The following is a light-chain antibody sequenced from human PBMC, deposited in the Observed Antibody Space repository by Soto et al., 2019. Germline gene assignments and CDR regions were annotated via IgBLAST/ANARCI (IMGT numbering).Light chain of an antibody. J-gene: IGLJ7*01. V-gene: IGLV1-44*01. Sequence: QSVLTQPPSASGTPGQRVTISCSGSSSNIGSHTVNWYQQLPGTAPKLLIHSNNQRPSGVPDRFSGSKSGTSASLAISGLQSEDEADYYCAAWNGSLNGWVFGGGTQLTVL. CDR1: SSNIGSHT. CDR2: SNN. CDR3: AAWNGSLNGWV.